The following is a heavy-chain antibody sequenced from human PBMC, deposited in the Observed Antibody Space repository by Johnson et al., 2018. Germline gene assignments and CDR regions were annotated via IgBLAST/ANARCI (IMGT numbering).Heavy chain of an antibody. J-gene: IGHJ4*02. CDR1: GFTFSTYT. Sequence: VQLVESGGGSVQPGGSLRLSCAASGFTFSTYTMNWVRQAQGKGLEWVSGIFGSGGSTFYADSVKGRFTISRYNSNNMLYLQMTSLMAEDTAVYYCAKDYTPDSRWDIDYWGQGTLVIVSS. CDR2: IFGSGGST. D-gene: IGHD6-19*01. CDR3: AKDYTPDSRWDIDY. V-gene: IGHV3-23*04.